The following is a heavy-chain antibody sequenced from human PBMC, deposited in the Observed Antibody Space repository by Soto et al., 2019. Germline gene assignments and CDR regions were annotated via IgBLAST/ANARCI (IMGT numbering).Heavy chain of an antibody. J-gene: IGHJ4*02. CDR2: INPNSGNI. Sequence: ASVKVSCKASGYNFTRYGVNWVRQATGHGLAWMGWINPNSGNIGYAQRFQGRVTMTRDTAIRTAYMEVSSLRSDDTAVYYCARGRASGSYYLLDYWGQGTLVTVSS. D-gene: IGHD3-10*01. V-gene: IGHV1-8*01. CDR3: ARGRASGSYYLLDY. CDR1: GYNFTRYG.